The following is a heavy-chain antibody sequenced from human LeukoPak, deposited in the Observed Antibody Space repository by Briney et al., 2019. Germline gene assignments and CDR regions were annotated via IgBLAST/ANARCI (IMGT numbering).Heavy chain of an antibody. D-gene: IGHD4-17*01. Sequence: GGSLRLSCAASGFTFSSYGMHWVRQAPGKGLEWVAVISYDGSNKYYADSVKGRFTISRDNSKNTLYLQMNSLRSEDTAVYYCARARVTVTTGASDAFDIWGQGTMVTVSS. V-gene: IGHV3-30*03. CDR1: GFTFSSYG. J-gene: IGHJ3*02. CDR3: ARARVTVTTGASDAFDI. CDR2: ISYDGSNK.